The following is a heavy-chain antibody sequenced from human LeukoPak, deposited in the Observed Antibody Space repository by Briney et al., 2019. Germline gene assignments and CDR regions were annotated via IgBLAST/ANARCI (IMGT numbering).Heavy chain of an antibody. V-gene: IGHV3-9*01. J-gene: IGHJ4*02. CDR3: AKGCGDSCYRYDY. CDR2: ISWNSGSI. D-gene: IGHD2-15*01. CDR1: GFTFDDYA. Sequence: PGRSLRLSCAASGFTFDDYAMHWVRQAPGKGLEWVSGISWNSGSIGYADSVKGRFTISRDNSKNTLYLQMNSLRAEDTAVYYCAKGCGDSCYRYDYWGQGTLVTVSS.